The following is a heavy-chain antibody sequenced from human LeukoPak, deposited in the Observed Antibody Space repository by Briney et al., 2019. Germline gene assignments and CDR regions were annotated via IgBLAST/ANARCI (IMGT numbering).Heavy chain of an antibody. Sequence: VASVKVSCKASGYTFTGYYMHWVPQGPGQGLEWVGWINPNSGGTNYAQKFQGRVTMTRDTSISTAYMELSRLRSDDTAVYYCARAEVTNYYYYYGMDVWGQGATVTVSS. V-gene: IGHV1-2*02. CDR3: ARAEVTNYYYYYGMDV. CDR2: INPNSGGT. J-gene: IGHJ6*02. D-gene: IGHD4-17*01. CDR1: GYTFTGYY.